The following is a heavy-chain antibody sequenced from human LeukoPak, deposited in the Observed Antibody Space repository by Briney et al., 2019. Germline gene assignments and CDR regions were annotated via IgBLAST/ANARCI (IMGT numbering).Heavy chain of an antibody. CDR2: VDPSGST. J-gene: IGHJ4*02. CDR1: GYSISSDYH. D-gene: IGHD4-17*01. V-gene: IGHV4-38-2*01. CDR3: ATVGASHYGDWYFAY. Sequence: PSETLSLTCAVSGYSISSDYHWAWIRQPPGKGLEWIGNVDPSGSTYYNPSLKSRATISLDTSKKQFSLKLTSVTAADTAVYYCATVGASHYGDWYFAYWGQGTLVTVSS.